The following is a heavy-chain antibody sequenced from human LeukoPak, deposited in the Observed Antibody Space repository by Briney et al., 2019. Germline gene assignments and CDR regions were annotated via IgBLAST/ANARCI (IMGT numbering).Heavy chain of an antibody. CDR2: IYHSGST. Sequence: SETLSLTCAVSGGSISSNNWWSWVRQTPGKGLEWIGEIYHSGSTNYNPSLKSRVTISVDKSMNQFSLQLSSVTAADTAVYYCTRPYYYYMDVWGKGTTVTVSS. V-gene: IGHV4-4*02. CDR1: GGSISSNNW. CDR3: TRPYYYYMDV. J-gene: IGHJ6*03.